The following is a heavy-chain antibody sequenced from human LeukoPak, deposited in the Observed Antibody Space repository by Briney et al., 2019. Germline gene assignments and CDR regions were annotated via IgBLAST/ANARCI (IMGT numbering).Heavy chain of an antibody. J-gene: IGHJ4*02. CDR3: ARDPYYSSGTYPDY. CDR2: ISKDGKNK. V-gene: IGHV3-30*04. CDR1: GFTFRNYA. Sequence: GGSLRLSCAASGFTFRNYAMHWVRQAPGKGLEWVAVISKDGKNKYYSDSVKGRYTTSRDNTKNTLSLQMDSLRAEDTAVYYCARDPYYSSGTYPDYWGQGTLVTVSS. D-gene: IGHD3-10*01.